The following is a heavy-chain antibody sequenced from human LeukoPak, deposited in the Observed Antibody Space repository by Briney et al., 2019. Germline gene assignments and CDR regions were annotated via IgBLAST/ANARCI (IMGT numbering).Heavy chain of an antibody. CDR2: IYTSGST. D-gene: IGHD3-22*01. CDR1: GGSISSYY. Sequence: PSETLSLTCTVSGGSISSYYWSWIRQPAGKGLEWIGRIYTSGSTNYNPSLKSRVTMSVDTSKNQLSLKLSSVTAADTAVYCCARDLEPSMIVVGNWFDPWGQGTLVTVSS. V-gene: IGHV4-4*07. J-gene: IGHJ5*02. CDR3: ARDLEPSMIVVGNWFDP.